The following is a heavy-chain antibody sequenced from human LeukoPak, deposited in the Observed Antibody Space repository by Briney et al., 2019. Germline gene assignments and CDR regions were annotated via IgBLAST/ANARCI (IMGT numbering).Heavy chain of an antibody. V-gene: IGHV3-7*01. Sequence: GGSLRLSCAASGFTFSSYWMSWVRQAPGKGLEWVANIKQDGSEKYYVDFVKGRFTISRDNAKNSLYLQMNSLRAEDTAVYYCARDRRYGDYVLPTDYWGQGTLVTVSS. CDR2: IKQDGSEK. CDR3: ARDRRYGDYVLPTDY. CDR1: GFTFSSYW. J-gene: IGHJ4*02. D-gene: IGHD4-17*01.